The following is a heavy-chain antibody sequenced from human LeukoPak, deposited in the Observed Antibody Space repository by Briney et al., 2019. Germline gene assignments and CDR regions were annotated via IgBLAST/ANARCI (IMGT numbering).Heavy chain of an antibody. D-gene: IGHD4-23*01. J-gene: IGHJ6*02. V-gene: IGHV3-23*01. Sequence: GGSLRLSCAASGFTFSSFAINWVRQAPGKGLEWVSVITGSGSGADYADSVKGRFTISRDNSQNTVHLQMNSLRDEETAVYYCARADYGGNPYYYGMGVWGQGTTVIVSS. CDR3: ARADYGGNPYYYGMGV. CDR2: ITGSGSGA. CDR1: GFTFSSFA.